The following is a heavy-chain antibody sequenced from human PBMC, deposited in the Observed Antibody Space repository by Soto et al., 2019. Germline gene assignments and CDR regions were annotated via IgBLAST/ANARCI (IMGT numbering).Heavy chain of an antibody. CDR2: IYYSGST. V-gene: IGHV4-31*03. J-gene: IGHJ6*02. CDR3: ARVCGGDCRYGMDG. Sequence: QVQLQESGPGLVKPSQTLSLTCTVSGGSISSGGYYWSWIRQHPGKGLEWIGYIYYSGSTYYNPSLSRRFPISVDASKNQFARKLCSVTAADTAVYYCARVCGGDCRYGMDGWGHGTTVTVSS. CDR1: GGSISSGGYY. D-gene: IGHD2-21*02.